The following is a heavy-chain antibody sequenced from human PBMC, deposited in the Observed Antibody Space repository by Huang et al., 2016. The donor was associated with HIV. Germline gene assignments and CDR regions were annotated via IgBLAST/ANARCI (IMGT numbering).Heavy chain of an antibody. D-gene: IGHD3-16*01. Sequence: QVQLVQSGAEVRKPGSSVTVSCRASGGSFNNFGINWVRQAPGQGLEWMGGIIPRVGTRNDAQRFKDRVTITADGTTGVVHLEVTSLRSDDTAVYFCAKRGGAWGSPYAFDLWGPGTMVTVSS. CDR2: IIPRVGTR. CDR1: GGSFNNFG. CDR3: AKRGGAWGSPYAFDL. J-gene: IGHJ3*01. V-gene: IGHV1-69*13.